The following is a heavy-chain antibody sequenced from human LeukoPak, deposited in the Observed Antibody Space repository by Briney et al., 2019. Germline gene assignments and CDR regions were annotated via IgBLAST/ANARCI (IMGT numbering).Heavy chain of an antibody. D-gene: IGHD1-26*01. CDR2: ISSGGGTK. CDR1: GFTFNSYV. CDR3: ARDRVGTSTWGYFDY. J-gene: IGHJ4*02. Sequence: PGGSLRLSCAASGFTFNSYVMNWVRQAPGKGLEWVSYISSGGGTKYYADSVKGRFTISRDDAKNSLYLQMNSLTTEDTAVYYCARDRVGTSTWGYFDYWGQGTLVTVSS. V-gene: IGHV3-48*03.